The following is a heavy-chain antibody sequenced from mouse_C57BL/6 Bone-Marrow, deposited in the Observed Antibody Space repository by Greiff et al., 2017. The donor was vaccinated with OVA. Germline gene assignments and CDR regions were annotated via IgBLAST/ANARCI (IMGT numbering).Heavy chain of an antibody. Sequence: VKLMESGPGLVAPSQSLSITCTVSGFSLTSYAISWVRQPPGKGLEWLGVIWTGGGTNYNSALKSRLSISKDNSKSQVFLKMNSLQTDDTARYYCARNGYDYGGSWFAYWGQGTLVTVSA. D-gene: IGHD2-4*01. J-gene: IGHJ3*01. V-gene: IGHV2-9-1*01. CDR1: GFSLTSYA. CDR3: ARNGYDYGGSWFAY. CDR2: IWTGGGT.